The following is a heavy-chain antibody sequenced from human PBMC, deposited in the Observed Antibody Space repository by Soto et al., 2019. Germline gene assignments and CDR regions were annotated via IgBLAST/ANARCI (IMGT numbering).Heavy chain of an antibody. V-gene: IGHV4-30-2*01. CDR2: IYHRST. D-gene: IGHD6-19*01. CDR1: GGSISSGGYS. J-gene: IGHJ4*02. Sequence: QLQLQESGSGLVKPSQTLSLTCAVSGGSISSGGYSWSWIRQPPGRGLEWIGYIYHRSTYYKPSLKSRVTISVDRSKNQFSLKLSSVTAADTAVYYCASSRIAVALGYWGQGTLVTVSS. CDR3: ASSRIAVALGY.